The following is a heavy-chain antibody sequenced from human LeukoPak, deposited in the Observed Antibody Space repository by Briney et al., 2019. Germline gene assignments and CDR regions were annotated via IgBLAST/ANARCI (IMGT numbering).Heavy chain of an antibody. Sequence: GSLRLSCAASGFTFSSYEMIWVRLAPGKGLEWLSYISSSGGTKHYADSVKGRFTISRDNAKNSLYLQMNSLRAEDTAVYYCARVIARWLEYFQHWGQGTLVTVSS. CDR2: ISSSGGTK. D-gene: IGHD6-19*01. CDR1: GFTFSSYE. CDR3: ARVIARWLEYFQH. J-gene: IGHJ1*01. V-gene: IGHV3-48*03.